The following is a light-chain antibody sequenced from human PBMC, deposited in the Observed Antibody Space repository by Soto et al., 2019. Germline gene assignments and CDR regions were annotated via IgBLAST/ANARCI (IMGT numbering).Light chain of an antibody. J-gene: IGKJ4*01. Sequence: EIVLTQSPGTLSLSPGERATLSCRACQSVYKNFLAWYQQKPGQAPRLLINGASNRATGIPDRFSGSGSGTDFSLTIDRLEPEDFAVYFCHQYGSSPPTFGGGTKVAIK. V-gene: IGKV3-20*01. CDR3: HQYGSSPPT. CDR2: GAS. CDR1: QSVYKNF.